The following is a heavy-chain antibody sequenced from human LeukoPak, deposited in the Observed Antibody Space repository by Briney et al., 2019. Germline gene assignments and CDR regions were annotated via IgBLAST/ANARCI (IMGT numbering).Heavy chain of an antibody. CDR2: INHSGST. V-gene: IGHV4-34*01. D-gene: IGHD3-10*01. J-gene: IGHJ5*02. CDR1: GGSFSGHY. Sequence: SETLSLTCAVYGGSFSGHYWSWIRQPPGKGLEWIGEINHSGSTNHNPSLKSRVTISVDTSKNQFSLKLSSVTAADTAVYYCARGYYVVRGLNWFDPWGQGTLVTVSS. CDR3: ARGYYVVRGLNWFDP.